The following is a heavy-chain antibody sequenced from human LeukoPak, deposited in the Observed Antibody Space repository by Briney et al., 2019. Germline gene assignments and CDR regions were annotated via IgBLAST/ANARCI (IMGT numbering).Heavy chain of an antibody. J-gene: IGHJ4*02. D-gene: IGHD3-22*01. CDR2: IHYSGST. CDR1: GGSISSGAYY. CDR3: AVRAYYYDTSDYYLDY. V-gene: IGHV4-31*03. Sequence: SETLSLICTVSGGSISSGAYYWSWIRQHPGKGLEWIGYIHYSGSTYYNPSLKSRITISVDTSKNQFSLKLSSVTAADTAVYYCAVRAYYYDTSDYYLDYWGQGTLVTVSS.